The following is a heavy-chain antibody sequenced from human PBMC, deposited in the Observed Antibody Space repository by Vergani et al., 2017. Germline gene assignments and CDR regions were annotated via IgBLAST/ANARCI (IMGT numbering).Heavy chain of an antibody. CDR1: FDSIRNLY. CDR3: ASDTHSGQRADR. V-gene: IGHV4-59*11. Sequence: QVQLQESCPGLVKSSETLSLTCSVSFDSIRNLYCNWIPQPPGKGLELIGSIHYSENTNYNPSLKTRDIISVDTSKNQFSLTLTSVTAADTAVYYCASDTHSGQRADRCGQGILVTVTS. D-gene: IGHD6-19*01. CDR2: IHYSENT. J-gene: IGHJ5*02.